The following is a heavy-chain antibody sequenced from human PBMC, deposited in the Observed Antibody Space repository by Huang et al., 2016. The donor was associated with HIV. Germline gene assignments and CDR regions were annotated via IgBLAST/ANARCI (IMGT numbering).Heavy chain of an antibody. CDR2: ISAEGSRK. CDR1: GITLSSYA. CDR3: ARERAGPPSGY. Sequence: QVQLVESGGGVVQPGRSLRLSCAASGITLSSYAMHWVRQAPGKGLGWVATISAEGSRKYYADSVKGRFTISRDNSKNTVYLQMNSLRAEDTAVYYCARERAGPPSGYWGQGTLVTVSS. V-gene: IGHV3-30*01. J-gene: IGHJ4*02.